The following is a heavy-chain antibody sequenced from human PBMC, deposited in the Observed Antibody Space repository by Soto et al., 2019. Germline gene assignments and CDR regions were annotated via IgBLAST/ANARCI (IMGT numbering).Heavy chain of an antibody. CDR2: ISAYNGNT. Sequence: ASVKVSCKASGYTFTSYGISWVREAPGQGLEWMGWISAYNGNTNYAQKLQGRVTMTTDTSTSTAYMELGSLRSDDTAVYYCARAPADSSGYSEYFQHWGQGTLVTVYS. CDR3: ARAPADSSGYSEYFQH. D-gene: IGHD3-22*01. CDR1: GYTFTSYG. J-gene: IGHJ1*01. V-gene: IGHV1-18*04.